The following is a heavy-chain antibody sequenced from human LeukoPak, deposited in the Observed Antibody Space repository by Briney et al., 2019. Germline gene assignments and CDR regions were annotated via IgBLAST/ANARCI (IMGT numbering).Heavy chain of an antibody. D-gene: IGHD6-13*01. Sequence: ASVKVSCKASGYTFTSHGISWVRRAPGQGLEWMGWISAYNGNTNYAQKLQGRVTMTTDTSTSTAYMELRSLRSDDTAVYYCARDVASFSSSWRTLRDVWGKGTTVTVSS. J-gene: IGHJ6*04. CDR2: ISAYNGNT. CDR3: ARDVASFSSSWRTLRDV. CDR1: GYTFTSHG. V-gene: IGHV1-18*04.